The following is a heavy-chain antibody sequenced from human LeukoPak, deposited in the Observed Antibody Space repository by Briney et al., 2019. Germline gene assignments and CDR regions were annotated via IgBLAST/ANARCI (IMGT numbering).Heavy chain of an antibody. CDR3: ARDLSRTYTVDY. Sequence: GSLRLCCAASGFTFSSHAMHWVRQAPGKGLEWVAFVSYDGSINSYADFVKGRFTISRDNSKNTLYLQMNSLRAEDTAVYFCARDLSRTYTVDYWGQGTLVTVSS. J-gene: IGHJ4*02. CDR2: VSYDGSIN. CDR1: GFTFSSHA. V-gene: IGHV3-30-3*01. D-gene: IGHD2-2*02.